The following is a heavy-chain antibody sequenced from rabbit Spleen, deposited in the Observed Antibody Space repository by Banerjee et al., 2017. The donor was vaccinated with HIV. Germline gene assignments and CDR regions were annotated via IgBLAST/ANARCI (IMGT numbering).Heavy chain of an antibody. CDR2: IYTGSSGSS. D-gene: IGHD6-1*01. Sequence: QSLEESGGDLVKPGASLTLTCTASGFSFSGSHYMCWVRQAPGKGLEWIACIYTGSSGSSYYASWAKGRFTISKTSSTTLTLQMTSLTAADTATYFCARLGHADYPYAYGLKLWGQGTLVTVS. V-gene: IGHV1S40*01. CDR1: GFSFSGSHY. J-gene: IGHJ3*01. CDR3: ARLGHADYPYAYGLKL.